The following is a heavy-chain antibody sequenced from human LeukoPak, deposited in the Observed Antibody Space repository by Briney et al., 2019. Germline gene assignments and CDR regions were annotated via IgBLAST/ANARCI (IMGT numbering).Heavy chain of an antibody. CDR2: MNPNSGNT. J-gene: IGHJ6*03. V-gene: IGHV1-8*03. D-gene: IGHD1-26*01. Sequence: ASVKVSCKASGYTFTSYDINWVRQATGQGLEWMGWMNPNSGNTGYAQKFQGRVTITRYTSISTAYMELSSLRSEDTAVYYCARVGVGATHRWDYYYYYMDVWGKGTTVTVSS. CDR3: ARVGVGATHRWDYYYYYMDV. CDR1: GYTFTSYD.